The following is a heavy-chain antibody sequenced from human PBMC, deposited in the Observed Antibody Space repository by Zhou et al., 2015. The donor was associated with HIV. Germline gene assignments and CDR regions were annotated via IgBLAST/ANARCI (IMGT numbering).Heavy chain of an antibody. Sequence: QVQLVQSGTEVKRPGSSVKVSCKTSRGTFSGSEISWVRQAPGQGLEWMGGITPMFDLVNYAQKFRARLTITADEPTSTAYMELSSLRSEDTAVYYCATADSSGWSPYYYYYYGMDVWGQGTTVTVSS. CDR1: RGTFSGSE. CDR2: ITPMFDLV. V-gene: IGHV1-69*01. J-gene: IGHJ6*02. D-gene: IGHD6-19*01. CDR3: ATADSSGWSPYYYYYYGMDV.